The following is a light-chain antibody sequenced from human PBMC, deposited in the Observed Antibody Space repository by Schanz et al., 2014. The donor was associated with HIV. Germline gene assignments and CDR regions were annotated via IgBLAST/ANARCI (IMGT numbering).Light chain of an antibody. CDR1: QSISRSL. Sequence: IVLTQSPGTLSLSPGERGTLSCSASQSISRSLLAWYQKKPGQAPAHLIYAASSRASGVPERFSGSGSGAGFTVTINSVECEDFAVYYCHRCAGSFGLGTTVDCK. CDR2: AAS. CDR3: HRCAGS. J-gene: IGKJ3*01. V-gene: IGKV3-20*01.